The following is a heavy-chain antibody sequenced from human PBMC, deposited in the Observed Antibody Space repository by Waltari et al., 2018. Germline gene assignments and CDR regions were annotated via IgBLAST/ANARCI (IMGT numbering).Heavy chain of an antibody. CDR3: ARDYCDRTNCHGMDV. J-gene: IGHJ6*02. Sequence: QVQLVESGGGVVQPGRYLRLSCAAPELPCSSSLMHWVRQAPGKGLEWVAVISYNGRNIYYVDSVKGRFAISRDNSKNMLYLQMNSLRAEDTAVYYCARDYCDRTNCHGMDVWGQGTTVTVSS. V-gene: IGHV3-30*09. D-gene: IGHD3-22*01. CDR2: ISYNGRNI. CDR1: ELPCSSSL.